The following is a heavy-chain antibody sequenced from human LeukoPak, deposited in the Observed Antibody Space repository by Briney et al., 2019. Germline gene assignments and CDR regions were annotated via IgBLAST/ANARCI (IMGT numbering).Heavy chain of an antibody. CDR1: GFTVSNNY. Sequence: GGSLRLSCAASGFTVSNNYMSWVRQAPGKGLEWVSLIYSGGSTSYADSVKGRFTISRDNSKNTLYLQMNSLRAEDTAVYYCARLTVTGQGPDYWGQGTLVTVSS. J-gene: IGHJ4*02. D-gene: IGHD4-17*01. V-gene: IGHV3-53*01. CDR2: IYSGGST. CDR3: ARLTVTGQGPDY.